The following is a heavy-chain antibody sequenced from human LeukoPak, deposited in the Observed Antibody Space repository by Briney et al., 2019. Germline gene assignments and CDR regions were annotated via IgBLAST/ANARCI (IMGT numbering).Heavy chain of an antibody. CDR1: GGSNSSYY. Sequence: ETKSLMCTVSGGSNSSYYESWIRQPPGKGLEWIGYIYYSGSTNYNPSLKSRVTISVDTSKNQFSLKLSSVTAAATAVYYCARGPNIVVVPAAMLSRLAFHIWG. J-gene: IGHJ3*02. D-gene: IGHD2-2*01. CDR2: IYYSGST. V-gene: IGHV4-59*01. CDR3: ARGPNIVVVPAAMLSRLAFHI.